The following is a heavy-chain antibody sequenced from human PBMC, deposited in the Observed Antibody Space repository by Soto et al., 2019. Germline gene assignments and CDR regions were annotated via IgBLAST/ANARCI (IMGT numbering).Heavy chain of an antibody. J-gene: IGHJ4*02. D-gene: IGHD6-13*01. CDR1: GGSFSGYY. V-gene: IGHV4-34*01. CDR3: ARARAAAVDWYLGSYFDY. Sequence: SETLSLTCAVYGGSFSGYYWSWIRQPPGKGLEWIGEINHSGSTNYNPSLKSRVTISVDTSKNQFSLKLSSVTAADTAVYYCARARAAAVDWYLGSYFDYWGQGTLVTVSS. CDR2: INHSGST.